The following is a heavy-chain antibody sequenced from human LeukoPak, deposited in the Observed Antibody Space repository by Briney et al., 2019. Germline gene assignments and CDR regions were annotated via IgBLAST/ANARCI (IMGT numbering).Heavy chain of an antibody. CDR2: ISGSGGST. D-gene: IGHD3-10*01. Sequence: PGGSLRLSCAASGFTFSSYGMSWVRQAPGKGLEWVSAISGSGGSTYYADSVKGRFTISRDNSKNTLYLQMNSLRAEDTAVYYCAKDRGLLWFGELLHPFDYWGQGTLVTVSS. CDR3: AKDRGLLWFGELLHPFDY. V-gene: IGHV3-23*01. CDR1: GFTFSSYG. J-gene: IGHJ4*02.